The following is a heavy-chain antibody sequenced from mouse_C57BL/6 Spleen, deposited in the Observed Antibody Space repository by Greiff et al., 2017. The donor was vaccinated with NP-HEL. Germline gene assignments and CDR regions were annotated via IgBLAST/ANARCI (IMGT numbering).Heavy chain of an antibody. D-gene: IGHD2-4*01. CDR1: GYSITSGYY. J-gene: IGHJ3*01. CDR2: ISYDGSN. Sequence: EVKLMESGPGLVKPSQSLSLTCSVTGYSITSGYYWNWIRQFPGNKLEWMGYISYDGSNNYNPSLKNRISITRDTSKNQFFLKLNSVTTEDTATYYCAADYDGAWFAYWGQGTLVTVSA. CDR3: AADYDGAWFAY. V-gene: IGHV3-6*01.